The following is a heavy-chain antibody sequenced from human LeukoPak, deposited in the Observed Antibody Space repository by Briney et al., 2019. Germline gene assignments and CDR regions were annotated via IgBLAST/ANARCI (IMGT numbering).Heavy chain of an antibody. CDR2: INPYSGGT. J-gene: IGHJ6*03. Sequence: ASVKVSCKASGYTFTDYYMHWVRQAPGQGLEWMGWINPYSGGTNYEQKFQGRVTMTRDTSISTAYMEVSRVRSDDTAMYYCARGSPPRVYYYNTRDAGGKGPRVPVS. CDR3: ARGSPPRVYYYNTRDA. D-gene: IGHD6-6*01. V-gene: IGHV1-2*02. CDR1: GYTFTDYY.